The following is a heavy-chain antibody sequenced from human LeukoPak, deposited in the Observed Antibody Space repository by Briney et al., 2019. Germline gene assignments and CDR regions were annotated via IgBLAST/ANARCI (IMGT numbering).Heavy chain of an antibody. CDR3: ARGTPYGGFDY. D-gene: IGHD4-17*01. Sequence: SETLSLTCAVSGGSISSGGYSWSWIRQAPGKGLEWIGYIYHTGSTFYSPSLQSRVTISVDMSKNQFSLKLSSVTAADTAVYYCARGTPYGGFDYWGQRTLVTVSS. V-gene: IGHV4-30-2*01. CDR2: IYHTGST. J-gene: IGHJ4*02. CDR1: GGSISSGGYS.